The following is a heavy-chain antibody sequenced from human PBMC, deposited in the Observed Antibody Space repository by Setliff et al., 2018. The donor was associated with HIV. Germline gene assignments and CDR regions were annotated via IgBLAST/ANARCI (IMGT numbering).Heavy chain of an antibody. CDR1: RFDFNNYW. J-gene: IGHJ6*02. D-gene: IGHD3-10*01. CDR2: IGQDGSEK. CDR3: ARKLRPGHGVDV. V-gene: IGHV3-7*01. Sequence: GGSLRLSCAASRFDFNNYWMCWVRQAPGKGLEWVANIGQDGSEKNYVDSVKGRFTISRDNAKSTLYLQMNSLRAEDTATYYCARKLRPGHGVDVWGQGTTVTVSS.